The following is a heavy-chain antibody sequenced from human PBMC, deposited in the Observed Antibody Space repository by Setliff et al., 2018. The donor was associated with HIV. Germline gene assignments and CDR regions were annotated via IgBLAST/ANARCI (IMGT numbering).Heavy chain of an antibody. J-gene: IGHJ4*02. CDR1: GGSISSGGYF. CDR3: VTGRDAYKTGY. V-gene: IGHV4-31*03. D-gene: IGHD2-15*01. Sequence: PSETLSLTCTVSGGSISSGGYFWSWIRQHPGKGLEWIGYIYYSGITYYNPSLKSRVSISVDTSKNQFSLNLSSVTAADTAVYYCVTGRDAYKTGYWGQGILVTVSS. CDR2: IYYSGIT.